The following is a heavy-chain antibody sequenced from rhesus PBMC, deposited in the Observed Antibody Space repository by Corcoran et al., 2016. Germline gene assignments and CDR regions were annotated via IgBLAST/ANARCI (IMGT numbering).Heavy chain of an antibody. V-gene: IGHV3S42*01. CDR3: TKEVSYGQYYFDC. CDR1: GFTFSSYW. CDR2: INIGGGNT. D-gene: IGHD5-36*01. J-gene: IGHJ4*01. Sequence: EVQLVESGGGLAKPGGSLRLSCAASGFTFSSYWMNWVRQNPGKGLEGISAINIGGGNTDYPDSIEGRFTISRDNSKNTLSLQMNSLRAEDTAVYYCTKEVSYGQYYFDCWGQGVLVPVSS.